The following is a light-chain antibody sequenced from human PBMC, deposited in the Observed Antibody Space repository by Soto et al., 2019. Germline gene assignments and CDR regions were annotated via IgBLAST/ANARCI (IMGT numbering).Light chain of an antibody. CDR1: QAISNY. CDR2: AAS. Sequence: DIPMTQSPSSLSASVEDRVTITCRASQAISNYLAWYQQNPGKVPKLLIFAASTLHSGVPSRFSGSGSGTDFTLTISSPQPEDVATYYCQNYDSAPLSVGPGTKVEIK. J-gene: IGKJ3*01. V-gene: IGKV1-27*01. CDR3: QNYDSAPLS.